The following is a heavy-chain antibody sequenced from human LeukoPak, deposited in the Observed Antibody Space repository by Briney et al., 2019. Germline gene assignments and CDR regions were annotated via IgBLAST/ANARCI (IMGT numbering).Heavy chain of an antibody. CDR1: GFTFSTYG. J-gene: IGHJ4*02. CDR2: MSYDGTYK. D-gene: IGHD2-21*01. V-gene: IGHV3-30*18. CDR3: AKAIAREFDY. Sequence: PGKSLTLSCVASGFTFSTYGMHCVRQAPGKGLEWVAVMSYDGTYKSYADSVKGRFTVSRDNPENTLYLQMNSLSAEDTAVYYCAKAIAREFDYWGQGTLVTVSS.